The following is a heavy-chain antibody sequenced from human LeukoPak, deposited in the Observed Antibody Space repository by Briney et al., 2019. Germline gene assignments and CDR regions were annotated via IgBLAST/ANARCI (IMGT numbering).Heavy chain of an antibody. CDR2: VRGSGGGT. V-gene: IGHV3-23*01. CDR3: AKEPATRWLATFDY. D-gene: IGHD6-19*01. Sequence: GGSLRLSCAASGFTYSSCAMSWVRQAPGKGLEWVSTVRGSGGGTYYADSVKGRFTISRDNSKNTLYLQMNSLRAEDTAVYYCAKEPATRWLATFDYWGQGTLVTVSS. CDR1: GFTYSSCA. J-gene: IGHJ4*02.